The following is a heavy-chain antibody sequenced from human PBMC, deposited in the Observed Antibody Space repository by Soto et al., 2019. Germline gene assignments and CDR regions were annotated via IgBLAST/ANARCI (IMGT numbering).Heavy chain of an antibody. CDR2: IYHSGST. CDR3: AREGQLVQFDY. D-gene: IGHD6-6*01. J-gene: IGHJ4*02. V-gene: IGHV4-4*02. Sequence: SETLSLTCAVSGGSISSSNWWSFFRQPPGKGLEWIGEIYHSGSTNYNPSLKSRVTISVDKSKNQFSLKLSSVTAADTAVYYCAREGQLVQFDYWGQGTLVTVSS. CDR1: GGSISSSNW.